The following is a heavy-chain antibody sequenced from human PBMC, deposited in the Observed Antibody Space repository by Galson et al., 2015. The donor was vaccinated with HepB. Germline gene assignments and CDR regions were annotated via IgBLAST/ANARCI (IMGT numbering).Heavy chain of an antibody. CDR2: IRSKAYGGTT. CDR3: TRAPEPSVLRYFGWLTENYYGMDV. V-gene: IGHV3-49*03. D-gene: IGHD3-9*01. CDR1: GFTFGDYA. Sequence: SLRLSCAASGFTFGDYAMSWFRQAPGKGLEWVGFIRSKAYGGTTEYAASVKGRFTISRDDSKSIAYLQMNSLKTEDTAVYYCTRAPEPSVLRYFGWLTENYYGMDVWGQGTTVTVSS. J-gene: IGHJ6*02.